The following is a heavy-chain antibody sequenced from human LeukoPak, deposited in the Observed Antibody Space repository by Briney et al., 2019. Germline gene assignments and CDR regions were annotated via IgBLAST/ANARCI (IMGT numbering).Heavy chain of an antibody. V-gene: IGHV1-2*02. J-gene: IGHJ4*02. D-gene: IGHD6-19*01. CDR2: INPNSGGT. Sequence: ASVKVSCKASDHAFNNFYIHWVRQAPGQGLEWMGWINPNSGGTNYAQKFQGRVTMTRDTSTSTAYMELRSLRSDDTAVYYCARDLKRGYSSGRYSWGTGSSNDYWGQGTLVTVSS. CDR3: ARDLKRGYSSGRYSWGTGSSNDY. CDR1: DHAFNNFY.